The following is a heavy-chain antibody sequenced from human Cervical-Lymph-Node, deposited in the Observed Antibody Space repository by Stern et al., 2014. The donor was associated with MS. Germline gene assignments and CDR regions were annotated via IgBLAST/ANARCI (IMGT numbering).Heavy chain of an antibody. CDR2: IYYSGST. D-gene: IGHD2/OR15-2a*01. CDR3: ARDKGMFFL. Sequence: SGPGLVKPSEALSLTFAGSGGSITNYYLSWIRQPPGKALEGIGYIYYSGSTNYNPSLKSRVTISVDTSKNQFSLKLSSVTAADTAVYYCARDKGMFFLWGQGTLVTVSS. V-gene: IGHV4-59*01. J-gene: IGHJ4*01. CDR1: GGSITNYY.